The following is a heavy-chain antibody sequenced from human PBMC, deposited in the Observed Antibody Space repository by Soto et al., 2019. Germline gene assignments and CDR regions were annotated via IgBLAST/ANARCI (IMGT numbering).Heavy chain of an antibody. CDR1: GYIFTGYG. V-gene: IGHV1-18*01. J-gene: IGHJ4*02. D-gene: IGHD3-10*01. CDR3: ARDRGGYFDY. CDR2: ISAYNGNT. Sequence: QVQLVQSGAEVKNPGASVKVSCESSGYIFTGYGVSWVRQAPGQGLEWMGWISAYNGNTYYAQKFQGRVTMTTDTSTSTVYMELRSLRCDDTAVYYCARDRGGYFDYWGQGTLVTVSS.